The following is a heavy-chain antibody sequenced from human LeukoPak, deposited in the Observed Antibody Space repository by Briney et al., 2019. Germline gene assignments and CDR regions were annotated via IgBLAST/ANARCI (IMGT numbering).Heavy chain of an antibody. CDR2: IYYIGST. J-gene: IGHJ4*02. D-gene: IGHD6-13*01. V-gene: IGHV4-59*01. CDR1: GGSISSYY. CDR3: ARAPRAAGPFDY. Sequence: SETLSLTCTVSGGSISSYYWSWIRQPPRKGLEWIGYIYYIGSTNYNPSLKSRVTISVDTSKNQFSLKLSSVTAADTAGYYCARAPRAAGPFDYWGQGTLVTVSS.